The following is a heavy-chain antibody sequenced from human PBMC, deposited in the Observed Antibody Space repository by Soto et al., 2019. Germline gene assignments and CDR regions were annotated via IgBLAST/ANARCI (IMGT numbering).Heavy chain of an antibody. Sequence: PGGSLRLSCAASGFTFSSYGMHWVRQAPGKGLEWVAVISYDGSNEYYADSVKGRFTISRDNSKNTLYLQMNSLRAEDTAVYYCAKDRLVLRWELPDMDYWGQGTLVTVSS. V-gene: IGHV3-30*18. CDR2: ISYDGSNE. J-gene: IGHJ4*02. CDR3: AKDRLVLRWELPDMDY. CDR1: GFTFSSYG. D-gene: IGHD1-26*01.